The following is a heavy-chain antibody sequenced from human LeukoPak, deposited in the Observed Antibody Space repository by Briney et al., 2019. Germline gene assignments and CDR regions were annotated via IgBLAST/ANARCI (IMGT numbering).Heavy chain of an antibody. Sequence: PGGSLRLACAASGFTFSRYAMSWVRQAPGKGLEWVSAITGSGGSTHYADSVKGRFTISRDNSKNTLYLQMNSLRAEDTAVYYCAISGSGSYLYYFDYWGQGTLVTVSS. CDR3: AISGSGSYLYYFDY. CDR1: GFTFSRYA. J-gene: IGHJ4*02. D-gene: IGHD3-10*01. V-gene: IGHV3-23*01. CDR2: ITGSGGST.